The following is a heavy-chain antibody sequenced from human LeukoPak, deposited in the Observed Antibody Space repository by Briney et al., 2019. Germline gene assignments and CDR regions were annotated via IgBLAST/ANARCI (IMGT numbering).Heavy chain of an antibody. V-gene: IGHV4-39*07. CDR3: ARDGYDILTGYST. CDR2: IYYSGST. CDR1: GGSISSYY. D-gene: IGHD3-9*01. Sequence: SETLSLTCTVSGGSISSYYWGWIRQPPGKGLEWIGSIYYSGSTYYNPSLKSRVTISVDTSKNQFSLKLSSVTAADTAVYYCARDGYDILTGYSTWGQGTLVTVSS. J-gene: IGHJ4*02.